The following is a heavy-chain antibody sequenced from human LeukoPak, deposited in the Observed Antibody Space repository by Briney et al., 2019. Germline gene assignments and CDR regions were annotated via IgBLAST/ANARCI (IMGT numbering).Heavy chain of an antibody. CDR2: ISSSGSTI. D-gene: IGHD3-16*01. CDR1: GFTFSSYE. CDR3: ARGVVSPRGGYYGMDV. Sequence: GGSLRLSCAASGFTFSSYEMNWVRQAPGKGLEWVSYISSSGSTIYYADSVKGRFTISRDNAKNSLYLQMNSLRAEDTAVYYCARGVVSPRGGYYGMDVWGQGTTVTVSS. J-gene: IGHJ6*02. V-gene: IGHV3-48*03.